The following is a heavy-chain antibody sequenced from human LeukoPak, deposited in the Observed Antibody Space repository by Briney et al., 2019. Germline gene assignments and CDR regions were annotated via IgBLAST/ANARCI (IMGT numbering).Heavy chain of an antibody. J-gene: IGHJ4*02. D-gene: IGHD3-22*01. CDR1: GGSFSGYY. Sequence: SETLSLTCAVYGGSFSGYYWSWIRQPPGKGLEWIGEINHSGSTYYNPSLKSRVTISVDTSKNQFSLKLSSVTAADTAVYYCARDSKSPGYYDSSGYYRYFDYWGQGTLVTVSS. V-gene: IGHV4-34*09. CDR3: ARDSKSPGYYDSSGYYRYFDY. CDR2: INHSGST.